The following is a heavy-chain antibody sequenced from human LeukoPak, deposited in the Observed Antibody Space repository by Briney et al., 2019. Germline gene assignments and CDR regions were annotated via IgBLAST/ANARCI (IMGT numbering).Heavy chain of an antibody. V-gene: IGHV3-74*01. CDR3: AREDGSGSYYIWGPFDY. CDR1: GFTFSSYW. CDR2: INSDGSST. D-gene: IGHD3-10*01. J-gene: IGHJ4*02. Sequence: GGSLRLSCAASGFTFSSYWMHWVRQAPGKGLVWVSRINSDGSSTSYADSVKGRCTISRDNAKNTLYLQMNSLRAEDTAVYYCAREDGSGSYYIWGPFDYWGQGTLVTVSS.